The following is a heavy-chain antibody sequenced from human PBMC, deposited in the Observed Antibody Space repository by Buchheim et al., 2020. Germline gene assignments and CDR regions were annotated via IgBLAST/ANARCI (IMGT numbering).Heavy chain of an antibody. CDR3: ARANGYYGDYPYFDY. CDR2: IYNDESIT. CDR1: GFTFSSYW. V-gene: IGHV3-74*01. Sequence: EVQLVESGGGLVQPGGSLRLSCAASGFTFSSYWMHWVRQAPGKGLVWVSRIYNDESITTYADSVKGRFTISRDSAKNTLYLQMNSLRAEDTAVYYCARANGYYGDYPYFDYWGQGAL. D-gene: IGHD4-17*01. J-gene: IGHJ4*02.